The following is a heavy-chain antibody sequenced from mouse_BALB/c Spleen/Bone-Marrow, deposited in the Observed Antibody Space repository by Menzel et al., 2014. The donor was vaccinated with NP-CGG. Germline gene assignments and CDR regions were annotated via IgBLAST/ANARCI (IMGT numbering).Heavy chain of an antibody. Sequence: VKLMESGAELAKPGASVKMSCKASGYTFTNYWMNWVKQGPGQGLEWIGYINPSTGNTEYNQKFKDKATLTAGKSSNTAFMQLSSLTSEDSAVYFCARGKYEAMDYWGQGTSVTVSS. D-gene: IGHD2-1*01. CDR1: GYTFTNYW. V-gene: IGHV1-7*01. J-gene: IGHJ4*01. CDR3: ARGKYEAMDY. CDR2: INPSTGNT.